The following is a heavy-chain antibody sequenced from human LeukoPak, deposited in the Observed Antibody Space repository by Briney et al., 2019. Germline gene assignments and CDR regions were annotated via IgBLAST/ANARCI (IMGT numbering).Heavy chain of an antibody. V-gene: IGHV3-21*01. CDR1: GHTFSTYN. CDR2: ISNGSSYI. J-gene: IGHJ4*02. CDR3: AREDGEAFDY. D-gene: IGHD4-17*01. Sequence: GGSLTLLCAPSGHTFSTYNVNWVRHAPGGGLEGVSSISNGSSYIYYADSVKGRFTIARDNAKNSLYLQMNRLRAEDTAVYYCAREDGEAFDYWGQGTLVTVSS.